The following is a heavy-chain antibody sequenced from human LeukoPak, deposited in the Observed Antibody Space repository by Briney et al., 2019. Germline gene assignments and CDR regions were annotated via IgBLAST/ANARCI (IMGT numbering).Heavy chain of an antibody. CDR3: ARGRSYYGTGSFSIAGWFDP. J-gene: IGHJ5*02. Sequence: GASVKVSCKASGYTFTGYYMHWVRQAPGQGLEWMGWTNPNSGGTNYGRVTMTRDTSISTAYMELSRLRSDDTAVYYCARGRSYYGTGSFSIAGWFDPWGQGTLVTVSS. V-gene: IGHV1-2*02. CDR2: TNPNSGGT. CDR1: GYTFTGYY. D-gene: IGHD3-10*01.